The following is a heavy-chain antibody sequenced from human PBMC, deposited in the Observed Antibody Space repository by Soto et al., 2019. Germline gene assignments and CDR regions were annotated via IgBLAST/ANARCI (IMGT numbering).Heavy chain of an antibody. V-gene: IGHV1-69*08. CDR2: TIPILDVA. Sequence: QVQLVQSGAEVKKPGSSVKVSCKASGGTFSTSTFTWVRQAPGQGLEWMGRTIPILDVADYAQDFQGRVTITADKRTSTAYMELTSLTSKDTAVYYCARDSPIGSTYSGYDAIDSWGQGTLVTVSS. CDR3: ARDSPIGSTYSGYDAIDS. CDR1: GGTFSTST. D-gene: IGHD5-12*01. J-gene: IGHJ4*02.